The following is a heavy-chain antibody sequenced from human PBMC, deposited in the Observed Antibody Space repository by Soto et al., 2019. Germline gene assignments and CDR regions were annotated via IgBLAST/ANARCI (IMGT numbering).Heavy chain of an antibody. CDR3: AAGEPVRPKIDFAY. V-gene: IGHV1-69*01. D-gene: IGHD1-1*01. CDR1: GGTFSSYA. CDR2: IIPIFGTA. Sequence: QVQLVQSGAEVKKPGSSVKVSCKASGGTFSSYAISWVRQAPGQGLEWMGGIIPIFGTANYAQQFQGRVTITADESTSTAYVEIGSLRSEDRAVYYCAAGEPVRPKIDFAYCGQRTLFAVSS. J-gene: IGHJ4*02.